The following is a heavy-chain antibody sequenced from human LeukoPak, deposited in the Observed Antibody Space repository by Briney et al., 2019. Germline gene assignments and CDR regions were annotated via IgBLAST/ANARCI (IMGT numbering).Heavy chain of an antibody. J-gene: IGHJ6*03. CDR1: GGSVSSGSYY. CDR3: ARHVRSTNPLGYYCWYINV. CDR2: TYYSGST. V-gene: IGHV4-39*01. D-gene: IGHD7-27*01. Sequence: SETLSLTCTVSGGSVSSGSYYWGWIRQPPGKGLEWIGITYYSGSTYYNPSLKSRVTISVDTSKNQFSLNLSPVTAADTAVYYCARHVRSTNPLGYYCWYINVWGKGTTVTVSS.